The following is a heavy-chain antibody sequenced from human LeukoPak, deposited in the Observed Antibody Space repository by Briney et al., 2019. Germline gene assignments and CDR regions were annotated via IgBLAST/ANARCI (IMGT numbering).Heavy chain of an antibody. J-gene: IGHJ4*02. D-gene: IGHD3-22*01. V-gene: IGHV1-46*01. CDR2: INPSGGST. Sequence: ASVKVSCKASGYTFTSYYMHWVRQAPGQGLEWMGIINPSGGSTSYARKFQGRVTMTRDMSTSTVYMELSSLRSEDTAVYYCARDRVGYYDSSGSDYWGQGTLVTVSS. CDR3: ARDRVGYYDSSGSDY. CDR1: GYTFTSYY.